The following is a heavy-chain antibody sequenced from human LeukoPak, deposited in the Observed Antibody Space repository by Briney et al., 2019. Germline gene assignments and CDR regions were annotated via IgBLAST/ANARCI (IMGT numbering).Heavy chain of an antibody. CDR1: GGSISSSNW. D-gene: IGHD2-2*01. CDR2: INHSGST. J-gene: IGHJ5*02. V-gene: IGHV4-4*02. Sequence: SETLSLTCAVSGGSISSSNWWSWVRQPPGKGLEWIGEINHSGSTNYNPSLKSRVTISVDTSKNQFSLKLSSVTAADTAVYYCARGRGGGYATWGQGTLVTVSS. CDR3: ARGRGGGYAT.